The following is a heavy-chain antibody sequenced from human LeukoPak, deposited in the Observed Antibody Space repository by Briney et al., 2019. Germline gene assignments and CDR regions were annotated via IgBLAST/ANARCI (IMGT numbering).Heavy chain of an antibody. Sequence: SETLSLTCSVSGDYMRGYYWSWIRQPPGKGLEWIGSIYHSGSTYYNPSLKSRVTISVDTSKNQFSLKLSSVTAADTAMYYCASLAGISQVDNWGQGTLVTVSS. D-gene: IGHD6-19*01. CDR1: GDYMRGYY. V-gene: IGHV4-38-2*02. CDR3: ASLAGISQVDN. CDR2: IYHSGST. J-gene: IGHJ4*02.